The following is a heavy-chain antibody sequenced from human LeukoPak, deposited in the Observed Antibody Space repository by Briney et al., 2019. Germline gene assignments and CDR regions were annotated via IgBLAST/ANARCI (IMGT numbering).Heavy chain of an antibody. CDR2: IWYDGSNK. CDR3: AGDRGGIAGAFDI. D-gene: IGHD6-13*01. V-gene: IGHV3-33*01. Sequence: PGGSLRLSCAASGFTFSSYGMHWVRQAPGKGLEWVAVIWYDGSNKYYADSVKGRFTISRDNSKNTLYLQMNSLRAEDTAVYYCAGDRGGIAGAFDIWGQGTMVTVSS. J-gene: IGHJ3*02. CDR1: GFTFSSYG.